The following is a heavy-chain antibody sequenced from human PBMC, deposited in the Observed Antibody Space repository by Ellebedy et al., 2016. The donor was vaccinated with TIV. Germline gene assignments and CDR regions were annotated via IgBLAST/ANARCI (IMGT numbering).Heavy chain of an antibody. CDR2: INQDGSDK. V-gene: IGHV3-7*01. D-gene: IGHD4-17*01. Sequence: GGSLRLSCGASGFSFRSYWMTWVRQAPGKGLEWVANINQDGSDKYYVDSVKGRFTIARDNAKNSLYLQMNSLRAEDTSVYYCATDGSYGDYLSPTHAFAFWGRGTMVTVSS. J-gene: IGHJ3*01. CDR1: GFSFRSYW. CDR3: ATDGSYGDYLSPTHAFAF.